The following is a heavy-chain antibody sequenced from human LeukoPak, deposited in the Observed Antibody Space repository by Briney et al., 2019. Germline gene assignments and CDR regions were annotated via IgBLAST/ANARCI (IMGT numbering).Heavy chain of an antibody. CDR3: ARGYDYGDYVGDFDY. CDR1: GYTFTSYP. V-gene: IGHV1-18*01. D-gene: IGHD4-17*01. Sequence: ASEKVSCKASGYTFTSYPISWVRQAPGQGLEWMGWITTYNGNTNYAQKLQGRVTMTTDTSTSTAYMDLRGLRSDDTAVYYCARGYDYGDYVGDFDYWGQGTLVTVSS. J-gene: IGHJ4*02. CDR2: ITTYNGNT.